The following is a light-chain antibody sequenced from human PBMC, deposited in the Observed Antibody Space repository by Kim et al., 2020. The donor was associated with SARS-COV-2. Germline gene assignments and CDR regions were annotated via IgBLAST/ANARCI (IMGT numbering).Light chain of an antibody. V-gene: IGLV3-21*04. Sequence: SYELTQPPSVSVAPGKTARITCGGNNIGSKSVHWYQQKPGQAPVLVLYYDSDRPSGIPERFSGANAGNTATLTISSVEAGDEADYYCQVWDSSSDHVFGTGTKGTVL. CDR1: NIGSKS. CDR2: YDS. CDR3: QVWDSSSDHV. J-gene: IGLJ1*01.